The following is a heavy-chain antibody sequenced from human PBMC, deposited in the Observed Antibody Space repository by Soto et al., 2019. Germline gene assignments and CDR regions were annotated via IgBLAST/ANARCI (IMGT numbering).Heavy chain of an antibody. CDR1: GYTFTSYG. D-gene: IGHD1-1*01. CDR3: ARGNRPPTYYFEY. Sequence: ASVKVSCKASGYTFTSYGISWVRQAPGQGLEWMGWISAYNGNTNYAQKLQGQVTISADKSISTAYLHWSSLKASDTAIYYCARGNRPPTYYFEYWGQGTLVTVSS. CDR2: ISAYNGNT. J-gene: IGHJ4*02. V-gene: IGHV1-18*01.